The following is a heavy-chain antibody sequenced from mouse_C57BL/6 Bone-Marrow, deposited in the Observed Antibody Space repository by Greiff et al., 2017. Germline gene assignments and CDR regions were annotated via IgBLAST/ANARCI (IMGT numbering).Heavy chain of an antibody. CDR3: AKPAYYEYGGRSGFAY. CDR1: GFSLTSYG. V-gene: IGHV2-3*01. CDR2: IWGDGST. Sequence: VQLQQSGPGLVAPSQSLSITCTVSGFSLTSYGVRWVRQPPGKGLEWLGVIWGDGSTNYHSALISRLSISKDNSKSQVFLNLNSLQTDDTATYYGAKPAYYEYGGRSGFAYWGQGTLVTVSA. J-gene: IGHJ3*01. D-gene: IGHD2-4*01.